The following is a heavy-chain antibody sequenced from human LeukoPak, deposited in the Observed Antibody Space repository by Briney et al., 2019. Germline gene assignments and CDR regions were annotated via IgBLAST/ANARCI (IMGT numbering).Heavy chain of an antibody. CDR3: ARTVAGSRVMGAFDI. CDR2: IYTSGST. V-gene: IGHV4-4*08. J-gene: IGHJ3*02. CDR1: GGSISSYY. Sequence: KPSETLSLTCTVSGGSISSYYWSWIRQPPGKGLEWIGYIYTSGSTNYNPSLKSRVTMSVETSKNQFSLKLSSVTAADTAVYYCARTVAGSRVMGAFDIWGQGTMVTVSS. D-gene: IGHD6-19*01.